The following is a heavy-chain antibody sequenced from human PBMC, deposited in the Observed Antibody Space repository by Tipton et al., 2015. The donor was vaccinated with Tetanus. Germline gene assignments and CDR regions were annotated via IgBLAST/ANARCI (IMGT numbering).Heavy chain of an antibody. J-gene: IGHJ4*02. CDR1: GGSMRGGDYQ. CDR3: ARGLPREPFYFDY. V-gene: IGHV4-61*08. CDR2: ISNSGRT. D-gene: IGHD1-26*01. Sequence: TLSLTCTVSGGSMRGGDYQWNWIRQPPGKGLEWLAYISNSGRTNSNYDLKSRVTISVDTSKSQFSLRLTSVTAADTAVYYCARGLPREPFYFDYWGQGILVTVSS.